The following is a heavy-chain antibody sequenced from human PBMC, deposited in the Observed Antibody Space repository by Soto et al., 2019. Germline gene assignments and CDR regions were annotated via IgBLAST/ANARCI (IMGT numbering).Heavy chain of an antibody. CDR3: ARRSGYRFDY. J-gene: IGHJ4*02. Sequence: QVQLVQSGAEVKKPGSSVKVSCKASGGTFSSYTISWVRQAPGQGLEWMGRIIPILGIANHAQKFHGRVTITAAKPTSTAYMELSSLRSEDTAVYYCARRSGYRFDYWVQGTLVTVSS. CDR1: GGTFSSYT. CDR2: IIPILGIA. D-gene: IGHD3-22*01. V-gene: IGHV1-69*02.